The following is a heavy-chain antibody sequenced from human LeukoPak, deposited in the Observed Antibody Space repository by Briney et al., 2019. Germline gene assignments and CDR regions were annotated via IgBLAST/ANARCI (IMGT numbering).Heavy chain of an antibody. CDR3: ARHATSTASGLNY. Sequence: SETLSLTCSVSGCSIYSSSHYWGWIRQPPGKGLEWTGSIYYSGSTYYNSSLKSRITMSVDTSKNQFSLRLRCVTAADTAVYYCARHATSTASGLNYWGQGTLVTVSS. CDR2: IYYSGST. D-gene: IGHD6-13*01. J-gene: IGHJ4*02. V-gene: IGHV4-39*01. CDR1: GCSIYSSSHY.